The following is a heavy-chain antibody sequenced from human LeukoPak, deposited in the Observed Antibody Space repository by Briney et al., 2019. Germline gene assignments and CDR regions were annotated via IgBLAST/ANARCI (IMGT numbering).Heavy chain of an antibody. D-gene: IGHD2-2*02. J-gene: IGHJ4*02. CDR1: GYTFTIYY. CDR3: ARNPPYCTSTSCYTDY. Sequence: GASVKVSCKASGYTFTIYYMHWVRQAPGQGLERLGWINPNSGGTTYAQRFQGRVTSTRDTSISTASMGLSGLTSDDTAVYYCARNPPYCTSTSCYTDYWGQGTLGTVSS. CDR2: INPNSGGT. V-gene: IGHV1-2*01.